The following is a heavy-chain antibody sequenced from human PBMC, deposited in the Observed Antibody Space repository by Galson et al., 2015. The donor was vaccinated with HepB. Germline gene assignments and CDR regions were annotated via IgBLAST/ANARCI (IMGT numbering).Heavy chain of an antibody. V-gene: IGHV3-48*02. CDR1: GSTFSSYA. D-gene: IGHD3-9*01. J-gene: IGHJ4*02. CDR3: ARDHDWAFDF. Sequence: SLRLSCAASGSTFSSYAMNWVRQAPGQGLEWVSYIDRTSTNINYADSVKGRFTVSRDDAKNSLYLQMNSLRDEDTAVYYCARDHDWAFDFWGQGTLVTVSS. CDR2: IDRTSTNI.